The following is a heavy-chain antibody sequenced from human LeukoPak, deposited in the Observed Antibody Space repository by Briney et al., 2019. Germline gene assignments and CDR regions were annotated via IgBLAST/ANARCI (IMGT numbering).Heavy chain of an antibody. CDR3: ARDRYSRAANWFDP. CDR2: IYYSGST. Sequence: PSETLSLTCTVSGGSISSYYWSWIRQPPGKGLEWIGYIYYSGSTNYNPSLKSRVTISVDTSKNQFSLKLSSVTAADTAVYYCARDRYSRAANWFDPWGQGTLVTVSS. CDR1: GGSISSYY. D-gene: IGHD2-15*01. V-gene: IGHV4-59*01. J-gene: IGHJ5*02.